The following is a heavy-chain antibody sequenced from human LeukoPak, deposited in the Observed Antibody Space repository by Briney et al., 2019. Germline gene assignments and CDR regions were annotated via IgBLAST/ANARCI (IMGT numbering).Heavy chain of an antibody. CDR1: GYTFTGYY. CDR3: ARGFTTLHYYYMDV. Sequence: ASVKVSCKASGYTFTGYYMHWVRQAPGQGLEWMGWINPNSGGTNYAQKFQGRVTMTRDTSISTAYMELSRLRSDDTAVYYCARGFTTLHYYYMDVWGKGATVTVSS. J-gene: IGHJ6*03. CDR2: INPNSGGT. V-gene: IGHV1-2*02. D-gene: IGHD2/OR15-2a*01.